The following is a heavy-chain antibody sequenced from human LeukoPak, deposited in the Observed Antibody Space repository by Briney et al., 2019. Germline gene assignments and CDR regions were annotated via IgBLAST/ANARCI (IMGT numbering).Heavy chain of an antibody. CDR3: AKDGGGYYTWAFDY. D-gene: IGHD3-22*01. V-gene: IGHV3-23*01. Sequence: GGSLRLSCAASGFTFSSYWMSWVRQAPGKGLEWVSGISGSGGRTYYADSVKGRFTISRDNSKNTLYLQMNSLRAEDTAIYYCAKDGGGYYTWAFDYWGQGTLVTVSS. CDR2: ISGSGGRT. J-gene: IGHJ4*02. CDR1: GFTFSSYW.